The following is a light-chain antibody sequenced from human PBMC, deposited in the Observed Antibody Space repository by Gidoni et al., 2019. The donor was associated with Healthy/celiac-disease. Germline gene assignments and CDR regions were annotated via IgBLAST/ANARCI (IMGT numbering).Light chain of an antibody. CDR1: QSVSSSY. Sequence: EIVLTQSPGTLSLSPGERATLSCRASQSVSSSYLARYQQKPGQAPRLLIDGASSRATGIPDRFSGSGSGTDFTLTISRLEPEDFAVYYCQQYGSSPQTFGGGTKVEIK. CDR2: GAS. J-gene: IGKJ4*01. V-gene: IGKV3-20*01. CDR3: QQYGSSPQT.